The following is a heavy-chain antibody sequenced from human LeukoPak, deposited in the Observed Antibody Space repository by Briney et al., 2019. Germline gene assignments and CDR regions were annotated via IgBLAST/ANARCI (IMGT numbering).Heavy chain of an antibody. CDR1: GYSISSGYY. D-gene: IGHD4-17*01. J-gene: IGHJ3*02. CDR2: IYHSGST. V-gene: IGHV4-38-2*02. Sequence: MSSETLSLTCTVSGYSISSGYYWGWIRQPPGKGLEWIGSIYHSGSTYYNPSLKSRVTISVDRSKNQFSLKLSSVTAVDTAVYYCAREGRGGDYVSAFDIWGQGTMVTVSS. CDR3: AREGRGGDYVSAFDI.